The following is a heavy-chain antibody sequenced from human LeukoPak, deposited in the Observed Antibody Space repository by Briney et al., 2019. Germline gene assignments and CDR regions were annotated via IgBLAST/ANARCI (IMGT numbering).Heavy chain of an antibody. Sequence: SEAVSLTCAVYGGSFSGYYWSWIRQPPGKGLEWIGEINHSGSTNYNPSLKSRVTISVDTSKNQFSRKLSSVTAADTAVYYCARGLEYSSGWGILDYWGQG. V-gene: IGHV4-34*01. CDR2: INHSGST. J-gene: IGHJ4*02. CDR3: ARGLEYSSGWGILDY. CDR1: GGSFSGYY. D-gene: IGHD6-19*01.